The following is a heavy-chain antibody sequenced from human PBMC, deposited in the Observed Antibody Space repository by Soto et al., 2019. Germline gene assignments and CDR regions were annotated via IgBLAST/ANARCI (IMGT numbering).Heavy chain of an antibody. CDR1: GGSISSSSYY. D-gene: IGHD2-21*02. CDR3: ARHIVVVTAPSWMDY. Sequence: QLQLQESGPGLVKPSETLSLTCTVSGGSISSSSYYWGWIRQPPGKGLEWIGSIYYSGSTYYNPSLKSRVTISVDTSKNQFSLKLSSVTAADTAVYYCARHIVVVTAPSWMDYWGQGTLVTVSS. J-gene: IGHJ4*02. V-gene: IGHV4-39*01. CDR2: IYYSGST.